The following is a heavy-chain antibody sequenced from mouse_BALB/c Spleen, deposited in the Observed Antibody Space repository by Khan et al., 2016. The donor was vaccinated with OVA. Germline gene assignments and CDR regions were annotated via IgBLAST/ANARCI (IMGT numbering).Heavy chain of an antibody. D-gene: IGHD1-1*01. V-gene: IGHV1-77*01. Sequence: VQLQESGPELVKPGSSMKMSCKASGYTFPDFVLTWVQQRTGQGLEWLGQIFPGSGDTYYNERFTVTATLTAAKSSNTVYMHTVLLTSEDSAVYFCARSGYGSLVYWGQGTTLTVSS. CDR1: GYTFPDFV. CDR3: ARSGYGSLVY. J-gene: IGHJ2*01. CDR2: IFPGSGDT.